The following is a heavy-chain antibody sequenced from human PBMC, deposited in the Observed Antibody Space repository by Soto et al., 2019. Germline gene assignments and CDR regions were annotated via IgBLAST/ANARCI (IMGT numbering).Heavy chain of an antibody. CDR1: GFTFSSYA. CDR3: AKHQSLTLQWKCMDV. J-gene: IGHJ6*02. V-gene: IGHV3-23*01. D-gene: IGHD6-19*01. Sequence: EVQLLESGGGLVQPGGSLRLSCAASGFTFSSYAMSWVRQAPGKGLEWVSAISGSGGSTYYADSGKGRFTISRDNSKNTLYLQMNSLRAEDTAVYYCAKHQSLTLQWKCMDVWGQGTTVTVSS. CDR2: ISGSGGST.